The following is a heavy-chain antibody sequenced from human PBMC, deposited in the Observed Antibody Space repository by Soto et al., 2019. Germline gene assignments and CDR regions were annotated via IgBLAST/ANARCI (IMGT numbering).Heavy chain of an antibody. CDR3: ARDYDFWSGYLSGHFDY. CDR1: GFTFSDYF. CDR2: ISSSSSDT. Sequence: QVQLVESGGGLVKPGGSLRLSCAASGFTFSDYFLTWIRQAPGKGLEWVSYISSSSSDTNYADSVKGRFTISRDNAKNTLLLQMNNLRVDDTAVYYCARDYDFWSGYLSGHFDYWGQGALVTVSS. V-gene: IGHV3-11*06. J-gene: IGHJ4*02. D-gene: IGHD3-3*01.